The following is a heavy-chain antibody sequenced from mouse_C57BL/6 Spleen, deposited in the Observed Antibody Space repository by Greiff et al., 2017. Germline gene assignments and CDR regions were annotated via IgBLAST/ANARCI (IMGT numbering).Heavy chain of an antibody. CDR3: ARSNGSSYPYWYFDV. CDR2: IDPSDSYT. J-gene: IGHJ1*03. D-gene: IGHD1-1*01. V-gene: IGHV1-50*01. CDR1: GYTFTSYW. Sequence: QVQLQQPGAELVKPGASVKLSCKASGYTFTSYWMQWVKQRPGQGLEWIGEIDPSDSYTNYNQKFKGKATLTVDPSSSTAYMQLSSLTSEDSAVYYCARSNGSSYPYWYFDVWGTGTTVTVSS.